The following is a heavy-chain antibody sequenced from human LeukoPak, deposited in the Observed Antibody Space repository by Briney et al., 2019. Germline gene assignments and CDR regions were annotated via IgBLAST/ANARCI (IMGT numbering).Heavy chain of an antibody. Sequence: PSETLSLTCTVSGGSISSSSYYWGWIRQPPGKGLEWIGSIYYSGSTYYNPSLKSRVTISVDTSKDQFSLKLSSVTAADTAVYYCASSTIYGSGSYYTDPFDYWGQGTLVTVSS. V-gene: IGHV4-39*01. CDR1: GGSISSSSYY. CDR2: IYYSGST. D-gene: IGHD3-10*01. J-gene: IGHJ4*02. CDR3: ASSTIYGSGSYYTDPFDY.